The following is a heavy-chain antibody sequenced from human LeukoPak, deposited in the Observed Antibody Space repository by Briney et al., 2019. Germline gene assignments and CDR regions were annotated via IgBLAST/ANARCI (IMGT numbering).Heavy chain of an antibody. D-gene: IGHD5-18*01. Sequence: RPGGSLRLSCAASGLTVSSNYMAWVRQAPGKGLEWVSVIYSGGDIYYAYSVKGRFTISRDNAKNSLYLQMNSLRAEDTALYYCAKDCGYSYGTNYAFDIWGQGTMVTVSS. CDR3: AKDCGYSYGTNYAFDI. V-gene: IGHV3-53*05. CDR1: GLTVSSNY. J-gene: IGHJ3*02. CDR2: IYSGGDI.